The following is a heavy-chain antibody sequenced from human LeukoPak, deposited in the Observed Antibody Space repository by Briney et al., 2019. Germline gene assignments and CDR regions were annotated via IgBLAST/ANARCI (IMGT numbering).Heavy chain of an antibody. J-gene: IGHJ4*02. V-gene: IGHV3-30*04. CDR1: GFTFRTYA. D-gene: IGHD3-3*01. CDR2: ISVDGSNK. CDR3: ARLRGGYFEY. Sequence: GGSLRLSCAASGFTFRTYAMHWVRQAPGKGLEWVAVISVDGSNKYYADSVKGRFTISRDNSKNTLYMQLNSLRPEDTAVYYCARLRGGYFEYWGQGTLVTVSS.